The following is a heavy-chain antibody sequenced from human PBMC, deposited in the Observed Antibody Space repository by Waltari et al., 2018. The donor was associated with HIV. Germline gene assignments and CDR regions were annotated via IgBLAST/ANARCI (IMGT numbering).Heavy chain of an antibody. CDR1: GFSLSDDG. J-gene: IGHJ4*02. D-gene: IGHD3-22*01. Sequence: EVQLVECGGGVVKPGGCISISCQACGFSLSDDGMHWVREAPGKGLEWVGRIKSEIDGGTTDYGASVRGRFSISRDDSKKKVFLLLDGLQAGDTALYYCATDKWRLRDTLTTYYANTFDHWGRGALVTVS. V-gene: IGHV3-15*01. CDR3: ATDKWRLRDTLTTYYANTFDH. CDR2: IKSEIDGGTT.